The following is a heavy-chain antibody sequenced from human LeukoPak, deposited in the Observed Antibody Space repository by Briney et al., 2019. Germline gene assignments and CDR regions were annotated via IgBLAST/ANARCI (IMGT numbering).Heavy chain of an antibody. J-gene: IGHJ3*02. CDR1: GGTFSSYA. CDR3: ARVSVWAHAFDI. Sequence: SVTVSCKASGGTFSSYAISWVRRAPGQGLEWMGGIIPIFGTANYAQKFQGRVTITTDESTSTAYMELSSLRSEDTAVYYCARVSVWAHAFDIWGQGTMVTVSS. CDR2: IIPIFGTA. V-gene: IGHV1-69*05. D-gene: IGHD1-26*01.